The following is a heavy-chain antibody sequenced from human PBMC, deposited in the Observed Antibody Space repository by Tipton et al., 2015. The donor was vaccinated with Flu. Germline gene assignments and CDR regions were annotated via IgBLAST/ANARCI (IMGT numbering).Heavy chain of an antibody. J-gene: IGHJ3*02. CDR2: MYTSGST. CDR1: GDSISSGSYH. Sequence: TLSLTCTVSGDSISSGSYHWSWIWQPAGKRLEWIGHMYTSGSTNYNPSLKSRVTISADTSKNQFSLKLSSVTAADTAVYYCVRDHGFWSGSRPWGGLDMWGQGTMVTVSS. CDR3: VRDHGFWSGSRPWGGLDM. V-gene: IGHV4-61*09. D-gene: IGHD3-3*01.